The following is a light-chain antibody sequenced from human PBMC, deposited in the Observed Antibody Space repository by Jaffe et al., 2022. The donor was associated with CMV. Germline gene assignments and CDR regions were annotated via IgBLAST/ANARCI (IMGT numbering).Light chain of an antibody. J-gene: IGKJ5*01. CDR3: QQTNTAPVS. CDR2: GAS. V-gene: IGKV1-39*01. Sequence: DIQMTQSPSSLSASVGDRVTITCRASQSITAYLNWYQQKPGKAPNLLIYGASILQSGVPSRFSGSGSGTDFTLTISSLQPEDFATYYCQQTNTAPVSFGLGTRLEIK. CDR1: QSITAY.